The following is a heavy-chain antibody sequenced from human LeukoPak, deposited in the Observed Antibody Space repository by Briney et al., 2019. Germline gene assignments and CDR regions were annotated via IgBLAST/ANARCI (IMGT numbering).Heavy chain of an antibody. Sequence: GGSLRLSCAVSGITLSNYGMSWVRQAPGKGLEWVAGISGSGGKTNYADSVRGRFTVSRDNPKNTLYLQMNSLRAEDTAVYFCAKRGVVIRVILVGFHKEAYYFDSWGQGALVTVSS. CDR1: GITLSNYG. D-gene: IGHD3-22*01. CDR2: ISGSGGKT. J-gene: IGHJ4*02. CDR3: AKRGVVIRVILVGFHKEAYYFDS. V-gene: IGHV3-23*01.